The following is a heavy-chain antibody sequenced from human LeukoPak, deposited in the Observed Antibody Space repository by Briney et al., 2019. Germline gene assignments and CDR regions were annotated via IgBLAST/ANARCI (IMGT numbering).Heavy chain of an antibody. V-gene: IGHV4-4*02. D-gene: IGHD4-17*01. CDR2: NYYCGST. J-gene: IGHJ4*02. CDR3: ARVMTTVTTGIDY. Sequence: SDTLSLICAVSGRPISSRNWRGWVRPPPGTGLEWIGENYYCGSTNYNPSLTSRVTISVDKSKNQFCLKLSSVTAADTAVYYCARVMTTVTTGIDYWGQGTLVTVSS. CDR1: GRPISSRNW.